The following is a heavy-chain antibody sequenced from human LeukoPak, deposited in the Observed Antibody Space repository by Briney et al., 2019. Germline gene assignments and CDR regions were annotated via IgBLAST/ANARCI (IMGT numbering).Heavy chain of an antibody. CDR2: IIPIFGTA. CDR1: GGTFSSYA. D-gene: IGHD2-2*01. J-gene: IGHJ5*02. CDR3: ARGLAPGYCSSTSCYGVGNWFDP. Sequence: WASVKVSCKASGGTFSSYAISWVRQAPGQGLEWMGGIIPIFGTANYAQKFQGRVTITADESTSTAYMELSSLGSEDTAVYYCARGLAPGYCSSTSCYGVGNWFDPWGQGTLVTVSS. V-gene: IGHV1-69*13.